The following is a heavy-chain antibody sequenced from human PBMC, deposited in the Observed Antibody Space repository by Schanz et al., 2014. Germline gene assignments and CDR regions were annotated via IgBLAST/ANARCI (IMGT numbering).Heavy chain of an antibody. J-gene: IGHJ6*02. CDR3: ARVRRRIATPSTPSFRNYYYYAMDV. CDR1: GFTFSSYA. V-gene: IGHV3-48*01. Sequence: VQLVESGGGVVQPGRSLRLSCAASGFTFSSYAMSWVRQAPGKGLEWLSYIDGKSTTVYYADSVKGRFTVSRDNARNSLYLHMNTLGAEDTAVYYCARVRRRIATPSTPSFRNYYYYAMDVWGQGTTVTVSS. D-gene: IGHD6-13*01. CDR2: IDGKSTTV.